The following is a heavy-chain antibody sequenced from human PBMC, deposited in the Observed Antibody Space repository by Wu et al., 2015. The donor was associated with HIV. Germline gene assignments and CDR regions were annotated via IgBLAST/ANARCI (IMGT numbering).Heavy chain of an antibody. CDR2: MNPKGGSA. CDR1: GYTFTSLN. V-gene: IGHV1-8*02. J-gene: IGHJ1*01. D-gene: IGHD2/OR15-2a*01. CDR3: ARVGVLLTSADLLEYFQH. Sequence: QVQLVQSGTVVQKPGTSVRVSCRVSGYTFTSLNINWIRHAPGRGLEWMGWMNPKGGSAGFGRDFQGRVSMTRNNSISTAYMELSGVTSDDTAIYYCARVGVLLTSADLLEYFQHWGQGTRVVVSS.